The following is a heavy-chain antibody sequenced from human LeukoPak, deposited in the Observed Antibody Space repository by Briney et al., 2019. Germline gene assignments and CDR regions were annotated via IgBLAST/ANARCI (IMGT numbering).Heavy chain of an antibody. D-gene: IGHD3-22*01. Sequence: SETLSLTCTVSGGSISSGGYYWSWIRQHPGKGLEWIGYIYYSGSTYYNPSLKSRVTISVDTSKNQFSLKLSSVTAADTAVYYCATYYYDSSGYYLHYWGQGTLVTVSS. CDR3: ATYYYDSSGYYLHY. V-gene: IGHV4-31*03. J-gene: IGHJ4*02. CDR2: IYYSGST. CDR1: GGSISSGGYY.